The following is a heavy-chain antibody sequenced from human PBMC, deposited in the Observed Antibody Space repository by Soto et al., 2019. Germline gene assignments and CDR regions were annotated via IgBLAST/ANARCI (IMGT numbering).Heavy chain of an antibody. J-gene: IGHJ4*02. V-gene: IGHV4-31*03. CDR1: GGSISSGGYY. CDR2: IYYSGST. Sequence: SETLSLTCTVSGGSISSGGYYWSGIRQHPGKGLEWIGYIYYSGSTYYNPSLKSRVTISVDTSKNQFSLRLSSVTAADTAVYYCAIKGSTPGDYFDYWGQGTLVTVSS. CDR3: AIKGSTPGDYFDY.